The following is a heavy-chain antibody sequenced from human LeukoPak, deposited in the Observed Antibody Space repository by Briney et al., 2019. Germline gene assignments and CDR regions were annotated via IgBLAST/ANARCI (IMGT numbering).Heavy chain of an antibody. CDR3: ARDQAFTGKQWLGDY. V-gene: IGHV1-18*01. D-gene: IGHD6-19*01. Sequence: ASVKVSCKASGYTFTSYGISWVRQAPGQGLEWMGWISAYNGNTNYAQKLQGRVTMTTDTSTSTAYMELRSLRSDDTAVYYCARDQAFTGKQWLGDYWGQGTLVTVSS. CDR2: ISAYNGNT. J-gene: IGHJ4*02. CDR1: GYTFTSYG.